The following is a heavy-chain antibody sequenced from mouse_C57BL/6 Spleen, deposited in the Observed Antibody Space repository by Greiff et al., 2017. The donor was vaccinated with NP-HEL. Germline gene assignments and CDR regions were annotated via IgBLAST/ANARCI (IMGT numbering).Heavy chain of an antibody. V-gene: IGHV1-64*01. CDR1: GYTFTSYW. J-gene: IGHJ1*03. Sequence: QVQLQQPGAELVKPGASVKLSCKASGYTFTSYWMHWVKQRPGQGLEWIGMIHPNSGSTNYNEKFKSKATLTVDKSSSTAYMQLISLTSEDSAVYYVAGSPGWGCFYVWGTGTTVTVSS. CDR3: AGSPGWGCFYV. CDR2: IHPNSGST.